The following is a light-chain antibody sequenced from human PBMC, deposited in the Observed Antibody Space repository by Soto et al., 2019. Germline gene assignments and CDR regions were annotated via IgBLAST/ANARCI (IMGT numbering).Light chain of an antibody. CDR1: QSIGSL. CDR2: DAS. Sequence: DIQMTQSPSTLSASVGDRVTIACRASQSIGSLLAWYQQRPGKAPRLLIYDASSVESGVPSRFSGSGSGTDFTLAISGLQPDDFATYYCQQYQSSSLYTFGRGTKLDMK. V-gene: IGKV1-5*01. CDR3: QQYQSSSLYT. J-gene: IGKJ2*01.